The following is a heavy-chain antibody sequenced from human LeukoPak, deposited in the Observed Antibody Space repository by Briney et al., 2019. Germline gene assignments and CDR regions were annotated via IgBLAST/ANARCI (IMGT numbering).Heavy chain of an antibody. J-gene: IGHJ4*02. V-gene: IGHV3-7*01. CDR1: GFSFSSYW. CDR2: IKEDGSEK. Sequence: GGSLRLSCAASGFSFSSYWMTWVRQAPGKGLEWVANIKEDGSEKYYVDSVEGRFTISRDNAKNSLFLQMNSLRAEDTAVYYCARDKRGHHYWGQGTLVTVS. D-gene: IGHD2-15*01. CDR3: ARDKRGHHY.